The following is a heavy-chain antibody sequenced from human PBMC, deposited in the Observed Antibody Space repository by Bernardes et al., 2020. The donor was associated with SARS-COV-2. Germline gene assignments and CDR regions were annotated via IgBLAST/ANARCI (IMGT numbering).Heavy chain of an antibody. Sequence: LSLTCAVYSGSFSGYYWSWIRQTPGQGLEWIGEINDSGSTKYNPALKSRVTISVDPSKNQFSLKLNSVTAADTAVYCCARGSAAVVSHFMLLFANWYFDRWGRGTLVTVSS. D-gene: IGHD2-15*01. CDR3: ARGSAAVVSHFMLLFANWYFDR. J-gene: IGHJ2*01. V-gene: IGHV4-34*01. CDR2: INDSGST. CDR1: SGSFSGYY.